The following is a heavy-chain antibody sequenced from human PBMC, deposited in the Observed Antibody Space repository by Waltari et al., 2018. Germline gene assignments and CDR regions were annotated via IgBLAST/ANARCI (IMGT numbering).Heavy chain of an antibody. CDR1: GGSISSYY. CDR3: AREKHGSGSYLGSSYYYGMDV. D-gene: IGHD3-10*01. Sequence: QVQLQESGPGLVKPSETLSLTCTVSGGSISSYYWSWIRQPPGKGLGWIGYIYYSGSTNYNPSLKSRVTISVDTSKNQFSLKLSSVTAADTAVYYCAREKHGSGSYLGSSYYYGMDVWGQGTTVTVSS. V-gene: IGHV4-59*01. J-gene: IGHJ6*02. CDR2: IYYSGST.